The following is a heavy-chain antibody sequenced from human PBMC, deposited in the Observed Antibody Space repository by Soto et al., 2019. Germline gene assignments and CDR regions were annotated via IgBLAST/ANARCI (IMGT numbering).Heavy chain of an antibody. Sequence: QVQLQESGPGLVKPSQTLSLTCTVSGGSISSGDYYWSWIRQPPGKGLEWIGYIYYSGSTYYNPSLKSRVTILVDTSKNQFSLKLSAVTAADTAVYYCARGASGSYWIAETDPTPDYWGQGTLVTVSS. V-gene: IGHV4-30-4*01. CDR2: IYYSGST. CDR3: ARGASGSYWIAETDPTPDY. D-gene: IGHD1-26*01. J-gene: IGHJ4*02. CDR1: GGSISSGDYY.